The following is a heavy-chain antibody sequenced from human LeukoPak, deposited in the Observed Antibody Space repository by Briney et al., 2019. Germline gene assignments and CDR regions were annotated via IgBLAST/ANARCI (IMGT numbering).Heavy chain of an antibody. V-gene: IGHV3-73*01. Sequence: GGSLRLSCAASGFTFSGSAMHWVRQASGKGLEWVGRIRSKANSYATAYAASVKGRFTISRDDSKNTAYLQINSLKTEDTAVYYCTRTVFGDYAYWGQGTLVTVSS. CDR3: TRTVFGDYAY. D-gene: IGHD4-17*01. J-gene: IGHJ4*02. CDR2: IRSKANSYAT. CDR1: GFTFSGSA.